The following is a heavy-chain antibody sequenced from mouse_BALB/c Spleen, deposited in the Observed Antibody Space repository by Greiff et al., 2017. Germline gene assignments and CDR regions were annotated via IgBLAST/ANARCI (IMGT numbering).Heavy chain of an antibody. J-gene: IGHJ4*01. Sequence: QVQLQQSGPELVKPGASVKISCKASGYAFSSSWMNWVKQRPGQGLEWIGRIYPGDGDTNYNGKFKGKATLTADKSSSTAYMQLSSLTSVDSAVYFCARGGSSYYAMDYWGQGTSVTVSS. CDR2: IYPGDGDT. V-gene: IGHV1-82*01. D-gene: IGHD1-1*01. CDR3: ARGGSSYYAMDY. CDR1: GYAFSSSW.